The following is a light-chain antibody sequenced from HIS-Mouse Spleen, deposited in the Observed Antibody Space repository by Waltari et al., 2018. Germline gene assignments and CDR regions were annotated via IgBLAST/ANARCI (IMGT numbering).Light chain of an antibody. V-gene: IGLV3-19*01. Sequence: SSELTQDPAVSVALGQTVRITCQGDSLRSYYASWYQQQPGQAPVLVIYGKNNRPSGIPDRFSGSSSGNTASLTITGAQAEDEAAYYCNSRDSSGNHRVFGGGTKLTVL. CDR1: SLRSYY. J-gene: IGLJ3*02. CDR3: NSRDSSGNHRV. CDR2: GKN.